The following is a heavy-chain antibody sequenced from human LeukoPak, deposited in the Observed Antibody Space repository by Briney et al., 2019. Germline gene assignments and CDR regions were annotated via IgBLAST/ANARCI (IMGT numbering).Heavy chain of an antibody. V-gene: IGHV3-48*04. D-gene: IGHD5-18*01. Sequence: PGGSLRLSCAASGFTFSSYWMSWVRQAPGKGLEWVSYISSSGSTIYYADSVKGRFTISRDNAKNSLYLQMNSLRAEDTAVYYCARDSRGFNSSPYLIQLWSSDYYGMDVWGQGTTVTVSS. CDR2: ISSSGSTI. J-gene: IGHJ6*02. CDR3: ARDSRGFNSSPYLIQLWSSDYYGMDV. CDR1: GFTFSSYW.